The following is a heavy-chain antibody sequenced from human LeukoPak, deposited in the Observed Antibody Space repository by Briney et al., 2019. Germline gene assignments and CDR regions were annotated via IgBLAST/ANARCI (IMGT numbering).Heavy chain of an antibody. CDR2: IIPIFGTA. V-gene: IGHV1-69*06. J-gene: IGHJ5*02. CDR3: AREPYVGNWFDP. Sequence: GASVKVSCKASGGTFSSYAISWVRQAPGQGLEWMGGIIPIFGTANYAQKFQGRVTITADKSTSTAYMELSSLRSEDTAVYYCAREPYVGNWFDPWGQGTLVTVSS. D-gene: IGHD3-10*01. CDR1: GGTFSSYA.